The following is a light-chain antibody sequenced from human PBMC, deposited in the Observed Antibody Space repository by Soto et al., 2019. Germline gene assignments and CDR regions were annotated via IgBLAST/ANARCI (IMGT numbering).Light chain of an antibody. CDR2: GAS. CDR1: QGISTY. J-gene: IGKJ5*01. V-gene: IGKV1-33*01. Sequence: DIQMTQSPSSLSASVGDRVTITCRASQGISTYLNWYQQKPGKAPKLLIYGASNLETGVPSRFSESGSGTDFTFTISSLQPEDIATYFCQQYDNVFTFGQGTRPEI. CDR3: QQYDNVFT.